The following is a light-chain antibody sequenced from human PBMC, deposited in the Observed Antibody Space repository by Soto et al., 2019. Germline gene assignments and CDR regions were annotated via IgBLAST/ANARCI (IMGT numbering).Light chain of an antibody. CDR1: QTISSW. CDR3: QQSYSTPFT. Sequence: DIQMTQSPSSLSASVGDIVSMTCLASQTISSWLAWYQQKPGKAPKLLIYKASTLKSGVPSRFSGSGSGTDFTLTISSLQPEDFATYYCQQSYSTPFTFGQGTRLENK. J-gene: IGKJ5*01. CDR2: KAS. V-gene: IGKV1-39*01.